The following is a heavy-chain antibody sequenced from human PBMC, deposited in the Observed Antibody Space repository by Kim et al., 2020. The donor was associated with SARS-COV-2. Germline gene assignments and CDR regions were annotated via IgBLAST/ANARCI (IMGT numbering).Heavy chain of an antibody. CDR3: ARSSSWNAFDI. D-gene: IGHD6-13*01. Sequence: PTYAKGFTGRFVFSLDTSVSTAYLQISSLKAEDTAVYYCARSSSWNAFDIWGQGTMVTVSS. V-gene: IGHV7-4-1*02. J-gene: IGHJ3*02. CDR2: P.